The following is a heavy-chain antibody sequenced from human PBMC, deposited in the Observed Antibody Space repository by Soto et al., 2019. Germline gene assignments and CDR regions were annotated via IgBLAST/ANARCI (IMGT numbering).Heavy chain of an antibody. CDR3: ARVVPGAETWFGP. D-gene: IGHD2-2*01. CDR2: ISLYSDGT. CDR1: GYTFSNYG. Sequence: QVQLVQSGGEVKRPGASVKVCCKTSGYTFSNYGITWLRQAPGQPLEWLGWISLYSDGTNYAQKFQGRVSMTTDTSTTTAYMELRRLRSEDTAVYYCARVVPGAETWFGPWGQGTLVTVSS. V-gene: IGHV1-18*01. J-gene: IGHJ5*02.